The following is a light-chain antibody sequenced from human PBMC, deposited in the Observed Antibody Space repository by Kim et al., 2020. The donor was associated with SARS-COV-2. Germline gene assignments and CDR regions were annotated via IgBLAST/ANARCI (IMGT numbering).Light chain of an antibody. J-gene: IGLJ2*01. CDR2: DVN. V-gene: IGLV2-14*03. CDR1: SSDIGDYYY. CDR3: SSYTTSGSFVV. Sequence: QSALTQPASVSGSPGQSITISCTGTSSDIGDYYYVSWYQQLPGKAPKHIIYDVNKRPSGVSSRFSGSRSGTTASLTISGLQAEDEADYYCSSYTTSGSFVVFGGGTQLTVL.